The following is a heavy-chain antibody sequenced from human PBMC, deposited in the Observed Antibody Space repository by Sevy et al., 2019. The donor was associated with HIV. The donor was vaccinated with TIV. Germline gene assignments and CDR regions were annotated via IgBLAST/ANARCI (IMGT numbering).Heavy chain of an antibody. V-gene: IGHV3-11*01. CDR3: ARDDSFDM. Sequence: GESLKSSCAASGFAFSDYYMSWIRQAPGKGLEWLSYISETGDIINYADSVKGRFTISRDNAKNSVFLQVNRLRAEDTAMYYCARDDSFDMWRQGPMVTVSS. J-gene: IGHJ3*02. CDR2: ISETGDII. CDR1: GFAFSDYY.